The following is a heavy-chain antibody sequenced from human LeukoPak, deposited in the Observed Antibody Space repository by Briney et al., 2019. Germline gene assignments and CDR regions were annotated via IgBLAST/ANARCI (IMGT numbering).Heavy chain of an antibody. D-gene: IGHD5-18*01. J-gene: IGHJ3*02. V-gene: IGHV4-59*01. Sequence: SETLSLTCTVSGGSISTYYWSWIRRPPGKGLEWIGYIYYSGTTKYNPSLNSRVTISVDTSKNQFSLKLSSVTAAGTAVYYCARVVDTSMIDDAFDIWGQGTMVTVSS. CDR2: IYYSGTT. CDR3: ARVVDTSMIDDAFDI. CDR1: GGSISTYY.